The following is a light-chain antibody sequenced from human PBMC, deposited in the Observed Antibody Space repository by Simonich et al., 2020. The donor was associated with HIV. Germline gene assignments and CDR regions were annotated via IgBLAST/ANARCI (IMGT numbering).Light chain of an antibody. CDR2: DAS. CDR1: HSVSSN. J-gene: IGKJ1*01. Sequence: EIVMTQSPATLSVSPGERATLSCRASHSVSSNLAWYQQKPGQAPRLLIYDASKRATSIPARFSGSWSGTDFTLTISSLEPEDFAVYYCQYRSTFGQGTEVEIK. CDR3: QYRST. V-gene: IGKV3-11*01.